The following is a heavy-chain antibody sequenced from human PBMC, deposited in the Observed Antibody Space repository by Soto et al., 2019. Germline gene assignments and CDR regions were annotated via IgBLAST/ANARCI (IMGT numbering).Heavy chain of an antibody. CDR1: GDSISSYY. CDR2: TYITGDT. D-gene: IGHD6-19*01. J-gene: IGHJ4*02. CDR3: AREYAETVDGPTPFYFDY. Sequence: SETLSLTCRVSGDSISSYYWSWIRQSAGKGLEWIGRTYITGDTNYNPSLKSRVTMSVDTSRHQLSLHLSSVTAADTAVYYCAREYAETVDGPTPFYFDYWGQGTPVTVSS. V-gene: IGHV4-4*07.